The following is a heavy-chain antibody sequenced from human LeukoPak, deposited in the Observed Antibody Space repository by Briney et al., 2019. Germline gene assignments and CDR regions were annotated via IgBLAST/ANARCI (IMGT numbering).Heavy chain of an antibody. CDR2: IYYSGST. D-gene: IGHD2-2*01. V-gene: IGHV4-59*01. J-gene: IGHJ5*02. CDR3: ARDRPAKT. CDR1: GGSISSYY. Sequence: SETLSLTCTVSGGSISSYYWSWIRQPPGKGLEWIGYIYYSGSTNYNPSLQSRVTISVDTSKNQFSLKLSSVTAADTAVYYCARDRPAKTWGRGTLVTVSS.